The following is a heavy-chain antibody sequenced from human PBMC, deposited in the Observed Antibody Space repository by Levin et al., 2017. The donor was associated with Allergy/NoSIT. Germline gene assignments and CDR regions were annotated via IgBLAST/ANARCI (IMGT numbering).Heavy chain of an antibody. CDR1: GFTFSSYA. J-gene: IGHJ6*02. D-gene: IGHD3-10*01. V-gene: IGHV3-30-3*01. Sequence: LSLTCAASGFTFSSYAMHWVRQAPGKGLEWVAVISYDGSNKYYADSVKGRFTISRDNSKNTLYLQMNSLRAEDTAVYYCARVSPELLWFGEYYYGMDVWGQGTTVTVSS. CDR2: ISYDGSNK. CDR3: ARVSPELLWFGEYYYGMDV.